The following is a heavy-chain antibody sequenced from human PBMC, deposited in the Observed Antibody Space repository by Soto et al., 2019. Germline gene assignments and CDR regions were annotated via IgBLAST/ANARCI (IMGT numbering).Heavy chain of an antibody. CDR1: GFTFSSYW. D-gene: IGHD3-10*01. CDR3: ARDPSYRYYYGSGSYFHRFYYYYYGMDV. CDR2: INSDGSST. J-gene: IGHJ6*02. Sequence: GSLRLSCAASGFTFSSYWMHWVRQAPGKGLVWVSRINSDGSSTSYADSVKGRFTISRDNAKNTLYLQMNSLRAEDTAVYYCARDPSYRYYYGSGSYFHRFYYYYYGMDVWGQGTTVTVSS. V-gene: IGHV3-74*01.